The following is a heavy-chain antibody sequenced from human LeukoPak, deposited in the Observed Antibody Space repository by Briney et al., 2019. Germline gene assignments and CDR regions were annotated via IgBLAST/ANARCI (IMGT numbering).Heavy chain of an antibody. V-gene: IGHV3-23*01. CDR3: AKVGLGYCSSTSCYTDDY. D-gene: IGHD2-2*02. Sequence: PGGSLRLSCATSGFTFSSYAMSWVRQAPGKGLEWVSVVSGGGDRTYYADSVKGRFTISRDNSKNTLYLQMNSLRAEDTAVYYCAKVGLGYCSSTSCYTDDYWGQGTLVTVSS. J-gene: IGHJ4*02. CDR1: GFTFSSYA. CDR2: VSGGGDRT.